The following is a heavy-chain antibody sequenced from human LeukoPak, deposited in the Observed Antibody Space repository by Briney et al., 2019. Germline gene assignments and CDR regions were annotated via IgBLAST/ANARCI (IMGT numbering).Heavy chain of an antibody. V-gene: IGHV4-39*07. CDR3: ARRPKRYYYDSSGYYFFDY. J-gene: IGHJ4*02. D-gene: IGHD3-22*01. CDR1: GGSISSSSYY. Sequence: PSETLSLTCTVSGGSISSSSYYWGWIRQPPGKGLEWIGSIYYSGSTYYNPSLKSRVTISVDTSKNQFSLKLSSVTAADTAVYYCARRPKRYYYDSSGYYFFDYWGQGTLVTVSS. CDR2: IYYSGST.